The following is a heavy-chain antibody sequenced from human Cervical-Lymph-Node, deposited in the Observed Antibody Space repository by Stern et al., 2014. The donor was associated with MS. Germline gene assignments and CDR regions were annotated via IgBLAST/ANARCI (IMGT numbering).Heavy chain of an antibody. J-gene: IGHJ4*02. CDR2: ISAYNGNT. D-gene: IGHD6-6*01. V-gene: IGHV1-18*01. CDR3: ARGAYSSSSLGAN. CDR1: GDTFTSYG. Sequence: QLVQSGAEVKRPGAAVKVSCKASGDTFTSYGFTWVRQAPGQGLEWMGWISAYNGNTKYAQNLQGRVTMTTDTSTRTAYMELRSLRSDDTAVYYCARGAYSSSSLGANWGQGTLVTVSS.